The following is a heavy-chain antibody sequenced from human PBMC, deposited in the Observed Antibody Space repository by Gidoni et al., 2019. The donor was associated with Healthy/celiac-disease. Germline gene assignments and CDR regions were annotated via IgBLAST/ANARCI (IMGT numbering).Heavy chain of an antibody. CDR1: GGSISRGGYS. Sequence: QVQLQESGPGLVKPSQTLSLTCTVSGGSISRGGYSWSWIRQHPGKGLEWIGYIYYSGSTYYNPSLKSRVTISVDTSKNQFSLKLSSVTAADTAVYYCARVQGVYIFDYWGQGTLVTVSS. D-gene: IGHD3-10*01. V-gene: IGHV4-31*03. CDR2: IYYSGST. J-gene: IGHJ4*02. CDR3: ARVQGVYIFDY.